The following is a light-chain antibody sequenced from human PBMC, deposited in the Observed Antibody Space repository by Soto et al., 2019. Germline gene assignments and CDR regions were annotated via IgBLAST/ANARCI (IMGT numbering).Light chain of an antibody. CDR1: ESINSW. J-gene: IGKJ1*01. CDR2: NAS. V-gene: IGKV1-5*01. CDR3: QHCDTSWP. Sequence: DIHMTQSPSTLSASVGDRVTITWRASESINSWLAWYQQKPGKPPKLLILNASTLGSGVPSRFSGSGSGTEFTLTISGLQPDDFATYYCQHCDTSWPFGQGTKVDIK.